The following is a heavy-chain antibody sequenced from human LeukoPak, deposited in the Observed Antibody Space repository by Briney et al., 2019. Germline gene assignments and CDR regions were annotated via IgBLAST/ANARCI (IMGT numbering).Heavy chain of an antibody. V-gene: IGHV3-7*01. D-gene: IGHD3-16*02. CDR1: GFTFSSYW. CDR3: ARERLDMITFGGVIGGAFDI. Sequence: PGGSLRLSCAASGFTFSSYWMSWVRQAPGKGLEWVANIKEDGSEKYYVDSVKGRFTISRDNAENSLYLQMNSLRAEDTAVYYCARERLDMITFGGVIGGAFDIWGQGTMVTVSS. J-gene: IGHJ3*02. CDR2: IKEDGSEK.